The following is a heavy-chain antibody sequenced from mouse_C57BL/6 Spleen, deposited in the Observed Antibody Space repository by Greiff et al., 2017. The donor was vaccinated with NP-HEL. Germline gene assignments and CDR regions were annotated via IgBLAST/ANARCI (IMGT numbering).Heavy chain of an antibody. J-gene: IGHJ2*01. V-gene: IGHV2-5*01. CDR2: IWRGGST. CDR1: GFSLTSYG. Sequence: VKVVESGPGLVQPSQSLSITCTVSGFSLTSYGVHWVRQSPGKGLEWLGVIWRGGSTDYNAAFMSRLSITKDNSKSQVFFKMNSLQADDTAIYYCAKNDYDEGGFDYWGQGTTLTVSS. D-gene: IGHD2-4*01. CDR3: AKNDYDEGGFDY.